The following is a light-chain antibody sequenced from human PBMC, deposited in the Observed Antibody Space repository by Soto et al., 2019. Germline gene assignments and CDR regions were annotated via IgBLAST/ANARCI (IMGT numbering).Light chain of an antibody. Sequence: QSALTQPASVSGSPGRSITISCTGTSSDVGGYNYVSWYQQHPVKAPKLMIYDVTNRPSGVSDRFSGSKSGNTASLTISGLQAEDEADYYCSSYTSSSTPDVFGTGTKLTVL. J-gene: IGLJ1*01. CDR3: SSYTSSSTPDV. V-gene: IGLV2-14*01. CDR2: DVT. CDR1: SSDVGGYNY.